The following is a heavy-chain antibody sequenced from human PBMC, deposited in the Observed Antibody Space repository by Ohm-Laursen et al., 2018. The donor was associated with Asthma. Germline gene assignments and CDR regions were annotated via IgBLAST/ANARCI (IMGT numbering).Heavy chain of an antibody. CDR1: GGSVSSGSYY. CDR2: IYYSGST. V-gene: IGHV4-31*03. J-gene: IGHJ4*02. D-gene: IGHD2-15*01. CDR3: ARRYCSGGSCLIDY. Sequence: SETLSLTCIVSGGSVSSGSYYWSWIRQHPGKGLEWIGYIYYSGSTYYNPSLKSRVTISVDTSKNQFSLKLSSVTAADTAVYYCARRYCSGGSCLIDYWGQGTLVTVSS.